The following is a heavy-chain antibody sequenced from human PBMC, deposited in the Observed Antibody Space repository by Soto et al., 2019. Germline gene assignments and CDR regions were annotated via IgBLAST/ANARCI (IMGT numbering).Heavy chain of an antibody. J-gene: IGHJ4*02. CDR1: GFRLSSNT. V-gene: IGHV3-23*01. Sequence: GSLRVSCAALGFRLSSNTMSWVRQAPGKGLEWVSAISGSGGSTYYADSVKGRFTISRDNSKNTLYLQMNSLRAEDTAVYYCAKAKVQSSSGAEYFGYWGEGTLVTVS. CDR2: ISGSGGST. CDR3: AKAKVQSSSGAEYFGY. D-gene: IGHD6-13*01.